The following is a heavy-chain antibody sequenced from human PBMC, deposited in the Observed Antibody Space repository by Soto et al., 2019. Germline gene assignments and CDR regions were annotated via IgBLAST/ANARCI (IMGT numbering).Heavy chain of an antibody. CDR2: IYYSGST. CDR3: ARGLRGYSLGTQAHGMDV. J-gene: IGHJ6*02. CDR1: GGSVSSGSYY. V-gene: IGHV4-61*01. D-gene: IGHD5-18*01. Sequence: SETLSLTCTVSGGSVSSGSYYWSWIRQPPGKGLEWIGYIYYSGSTNYNPSLKSRVTISVDTSKNQFSLKLSSVTAADTAVYYCARGLRGYSLGTQAHGMDVWGQGTTVTV.